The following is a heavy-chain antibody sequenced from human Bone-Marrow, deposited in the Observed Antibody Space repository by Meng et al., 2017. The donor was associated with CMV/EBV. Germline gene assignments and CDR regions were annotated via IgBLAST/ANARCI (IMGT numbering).Heavy chain of an antibody. D-gene: IGHD2-2*01. CDR1: GGSIRSDY. CDR3: VRALGYCSSSSCPGFYYFDY. V-gene: IGHV4-59*01. J-gene: IGHJ4*02. CDR2: VYYSGIT. Sequence: SEPLSLPCTVSGGSIRSDYWSWIRQPPGKGLEWIGFVYYSGITNYNPSLKSRVTTSVDTSNNQFSLKLNSVTAADTAVYYCVRALGYCSSSSCPGFYYFDYWGQGTLVTVSS.